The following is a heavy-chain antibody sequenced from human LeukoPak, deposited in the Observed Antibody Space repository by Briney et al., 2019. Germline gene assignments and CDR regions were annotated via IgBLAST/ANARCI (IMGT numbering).Heavy chain of an antibody. D-gene: IGHD3-9*01. CDR2: IYPGDSDT. Sequence: GESLKISCKGSGYSFTSYWIGWVRQMPGKGLEWMGIIYPGDSDTRYSPSFQGQVTISADKSISTAYLQWSSLKASDTAMYYCARHGVLRYFDWSGPFDYWGQGTLVTVSS. V-gene: IGHV5-51*01. CDR3: ARHGVLRYFDWSGPFDY. J-gene: IGHJ4*02. CDR1: GYSFTSYW.